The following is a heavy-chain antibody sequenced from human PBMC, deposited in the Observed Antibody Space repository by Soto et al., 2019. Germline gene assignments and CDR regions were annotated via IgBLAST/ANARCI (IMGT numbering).Heavy chain of an antibody. CDR1: GYSFSTYG. V-gene: IGHV1-18*01. CDR2: ISPYNGNT. D-gene: IGHD6-19*01. Sequence: QVQLVQSGAEVKKPGASVKVSCKASGYSFSTYGISWVRQARGQGLEWMGWISPYNGNTNYAQSLQGRLTVTTDTSTSTAYMELTSLTSDDTALYYCARERYSSGWYDYWGQGTLVTVSS. CDR3: ARERYSSGWYDY. J-gene: IGHJ4*02.